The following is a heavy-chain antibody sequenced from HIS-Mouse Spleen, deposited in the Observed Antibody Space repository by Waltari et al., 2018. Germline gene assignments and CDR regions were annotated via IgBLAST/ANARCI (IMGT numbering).Heavy chain of an antibody. J-gene: IGHJ3*02. Sequence: QVQLQQWGAGLLKPSETLSLTCAVYGGSFSGYYWSWIRQPPGKGLEWIGENNHSGSTNYNPSHQSRVTISVDTSKNQFSLKLSSVTAADTAVYYCARLIVATIKAFDIWGQGTMVTVSS. V-gene: IGHV4-34*01. CDR2: NNHSGST. CDR3: ARLIVATIKAFDI. CDR1: GGSFSGYY. D-gene: IGHD5-12*01.